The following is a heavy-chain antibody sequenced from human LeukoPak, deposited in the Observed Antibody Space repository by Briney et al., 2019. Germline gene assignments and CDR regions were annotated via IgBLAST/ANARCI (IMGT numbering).Heavy chain of an antibody. D-gene: IGHD6-19*01. V-gene: IGHV4-4*07. J-gene: IGHJ1*01. CDR3: ARGPSSGWYRYFQH. Sequence: PSETLSLTCTVSGGSISSYYWSWIRQPAGKGLEWIGRIYTSGSTNYNPSLKSRVTISVDTSKNQFSLKLSSVTAADTAVYYCARGPSSGWYRYFQHWGQGTLVTVSS. CDR1: GGSISSYY. CDR2: IYTSGST.